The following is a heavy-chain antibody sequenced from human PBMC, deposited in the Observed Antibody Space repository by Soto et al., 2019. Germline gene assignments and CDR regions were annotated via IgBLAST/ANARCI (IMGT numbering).Heavy chain of an antibody. V-gene: IGHV1-2*04. J-gene: IGHJ6*02. CDR3: ARDRESALKRWEGSIDYGMDV. D-gene: IGHD1-26*01. CDR1: GYTFTGYY. CDR2: INPNSGGT. Sequence: ASVKVSCKASGYTFTGYYMHWVRQAPGQGLEWMGWINPNSGGTNYAQKFQGWVTMTRDTSISTAYMELSRLRSDDTAVYYCARDRESALKRWEGSIDYGMDVWGQGTTVTVSS.